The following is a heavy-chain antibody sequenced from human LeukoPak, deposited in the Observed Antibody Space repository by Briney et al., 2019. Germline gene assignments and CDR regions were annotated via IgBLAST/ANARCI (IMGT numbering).Heavy chain of an antibody. J-gene: IGHJ4*02. V-gene: IGHV4-59*02. CDR1: GGSVSSYY. CDR3: ARVGYYDSSGYLDY. CDR2: IYYSGGT. Sequence: SETLSLTCTVSGGSVSSYYWNWIRQPPGKGLEWIGYIYYSGGTKYNPSFKSRVTISVDTSKNQFSLKLSSVTAANTAVYYCARVGYYDSSGYLDYWGQGTLVTVSS. D-gene: IGHD3-22*01.